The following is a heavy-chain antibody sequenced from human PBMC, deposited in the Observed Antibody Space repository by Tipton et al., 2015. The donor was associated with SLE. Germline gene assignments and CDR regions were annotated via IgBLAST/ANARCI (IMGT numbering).Heavy chain of an antibody. CDR1: GGSISSGSYY. CDR3: AREGTTVPNWVDP. Sequence: TLSLTCTVSGGSISSGSYYWSWIRQPAGKGLEWIGRIYTSGSTNYNPSLKSRVTISVDTSKNQFSLKLSSVTAADTAVYYCAREGTTVPNWVDPWGQGTLVTVSS. D-gene: IGHD4-11*01. J-gene: IGHJ5*02. CDR2: IYTSGST. V-gene: IGHV4-61*02.